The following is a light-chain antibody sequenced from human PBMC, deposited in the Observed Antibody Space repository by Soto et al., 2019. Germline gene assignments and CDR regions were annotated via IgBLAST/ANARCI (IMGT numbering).Light chain of an antibody. J-gene: IGKJ2*01. CDR3: QQYGSSSFT. Sequence: IVLTQSPGTLSLSPGERATFSCRASQSVTSTYLAWYQVRPGQAPRLLIYGASSRATGIPDRFSASGSGTDFTLTISRLEPEDFAVYYRQQYGSSSFTFGQGTKLEI. CDR1: QSVTSTY. V-gene: IGKV3-20*01. CDR2: GAS.